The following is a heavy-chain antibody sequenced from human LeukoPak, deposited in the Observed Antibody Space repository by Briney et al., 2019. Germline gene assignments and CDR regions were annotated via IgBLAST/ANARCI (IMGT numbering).Heavy chain of an antibody. CDR3: AREDGGYCSGGYCYRTPFDY. V-gene: IGHV3-48*03. D-gene: IGHD2-15*01. Sequence: GGSLRLSCATSGFRFSDYSMNWVRQAPGKGLEWVSYISSSGSTRYHADSVKGRFTISRDNTKKSLFLQMNSLRAEDTAVYYCAREDGGYCSGGYCYRTPFDYWGQGTLVTVSS. J-gene: IGHJ4*02. CDR2: ISSSGSTR. CDR1: GFRFSDYS.